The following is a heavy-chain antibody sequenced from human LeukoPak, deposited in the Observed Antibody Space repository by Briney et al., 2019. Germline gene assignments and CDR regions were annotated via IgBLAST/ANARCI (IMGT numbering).Heavy chain of an antibody. CDR1: GGSISNYD. D-gene: IGHD3-22*01. Sequence: KASETLSLTCSFSGGSISNYDWSWIRQPAGKGPEWIGRIYISGSTNYNPSLKSRVTMSVNTSKNQFSLMLSSVTAADTAVYYCAGVGGYPLGAFDIWGQGTVVTVSS. J-gene: IGHJ3*02. CDR2: IYISGST. CDR3: AGVGGYPLGAFDI. V-gene: IGHV4-4*07.